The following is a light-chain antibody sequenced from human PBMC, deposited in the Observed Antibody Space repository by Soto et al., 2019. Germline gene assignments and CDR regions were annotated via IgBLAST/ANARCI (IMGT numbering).Light chain of an antibody. CDR1: QSIVTY. Sequence: DLPMTQSPSSLSASVGDRVPITYRASQSIVTYLNWYLQKPGKAPKLLIYAASNLQSGVPSRFSGSGSGTEFTLTISSLQPDDFATYYCQQYNSYSWTFGQGTRLEIK. CDR2: AAS. V-gene: IGKV1-9*01. CDR3: QQYNSYSWT. J-gene: IGKJ5*01.